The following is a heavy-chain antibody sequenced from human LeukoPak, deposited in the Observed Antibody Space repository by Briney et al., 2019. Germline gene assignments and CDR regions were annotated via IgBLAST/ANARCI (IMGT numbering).Heavy chain of an antibody. J-gene: IGHJ2*01. CDR3: ARDQTYGDYWYFDL. D-gene: IGHD4-17*01. CDR2: IKSDGSST. Sequence: GGSLRLSCAASGFIFSSYWMHWVRQVPGKGLVWVSRIKSDGSSTTYADSVKGRFTISRDNAKNTLYLQMNSLRAEDTAVYYCARDQTYGDYWYFDLWGRGTLVTVSS. V-gene: IGHV3-74*01. CDR1: GFIFSSYW.